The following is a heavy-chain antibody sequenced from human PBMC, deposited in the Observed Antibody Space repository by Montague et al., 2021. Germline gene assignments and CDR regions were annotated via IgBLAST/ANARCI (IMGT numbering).Heavy chain of an antibody. CDR1: GDSVASKDAR. V-gene: IGHV6-1*01. J-gene: IGHJ5*02. D-gene: IGHD5-24*01. Sequence: CAISGDSVASKDARWNWKRQSPERGLEWMGRTYYRSKRYNEYAISVKSRITVNPDTSKNQFSLLLNSVTPEDTAVYYCARGWQKRSDPWGQGTLVTVSS. CDR2: TYYRSKRYN. CDR3: ARGWQKRSDP.